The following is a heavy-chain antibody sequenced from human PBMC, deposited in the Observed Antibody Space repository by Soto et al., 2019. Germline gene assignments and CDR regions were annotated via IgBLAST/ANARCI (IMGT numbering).Heavy chain of an antibody. V-gene: IGHV3-30-3*01. CDR2: ISYDGSSK. D-gene: IGHD1-26*01. CDR1: GFTFSTYS. J-gene: IGHJ4*02. CDR3: ARPSGNYLDYFDY. Sequence: GGSVRLSCAAAGFTFSTYSIHCVRLAPGKGLEWVAVISYDGSSKYYTDSVKGRFTISRDNSKNTLYLQMNSLRAEDTAVYYCARPSGNYLDYFDYWGQGTLVTVSS.